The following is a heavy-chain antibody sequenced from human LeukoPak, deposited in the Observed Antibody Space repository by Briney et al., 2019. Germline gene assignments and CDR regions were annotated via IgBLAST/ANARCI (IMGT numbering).Heavy chain of an antibody. Sequence: KPSETPSLTCAVYGGSFSGYYWSWIRQPPGKGLEWIGEINHSGSTNYNPSLKSRVTISVDTSKNQFSLKLSSVTAADTAVYYCARTRRLGGKNCSGGSCRTYYYYGMDVWGQGTTVTVSS. J-gene: IGHJ6*02. CDR3: ARTRRLGGKNCSGGSCRTYYYYGMDV. CDR1: GGSFSGYY. D-gene: IGHD2-15*01. V-gene: IGHV4-34*01. CDR2: INHSGST.